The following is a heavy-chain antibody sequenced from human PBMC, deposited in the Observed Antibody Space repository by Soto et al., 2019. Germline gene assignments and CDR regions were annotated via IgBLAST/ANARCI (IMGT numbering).Heavy chain of an antibody. D-gene: IGHD2-21*02. Sequence: QVQLQQWGAGLLKPSETLSLTCAVYGGSFSGYYWSWIRQPPGKGLEWIGEINHSGSTNYNPSLKGRVTISVDTSKNQFSLKLSSVTAADTAVYYCARGRALDCGGDCYLGYWGQGTLVTVSS. CDR2: INHSGST. V-gene: IGHV4-34*01. CDR3: ARGRALDCGGDCYLGY. J-gene: IGHJ4*02. CDR1: GGSFSGYY.